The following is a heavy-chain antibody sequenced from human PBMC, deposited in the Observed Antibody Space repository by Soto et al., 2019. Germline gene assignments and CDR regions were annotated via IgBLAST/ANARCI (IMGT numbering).Heavy chain of an antibody. D-gene: IGHD6-19*01. J-gene: IGHJ4*02. CDR2: INKDGSQK. Sequence: GGSLRLSCAASGFTLSNYWMTWVRQAPGKWLEWVANINKDGSQKNYVDSVKGRFTIARDNGQNSLSLQINSLRVEDTAVYYCVKELGLADWGRGXLVTVYS. CDR1: GFTLSNYW. CDR3: VKELGLAD. V-gene: IGHV3-7*03.